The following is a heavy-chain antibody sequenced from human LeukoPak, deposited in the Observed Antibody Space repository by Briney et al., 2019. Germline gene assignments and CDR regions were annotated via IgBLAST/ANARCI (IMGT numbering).Heavy chain of an antibody. CDR3: ARVASGSWAFDY. J-gene: IGHJ4*02. Sequence: GGSLRLSCAVSGFTFRSYDMGWVRQAPGKGLVWVSRINSDGSSTSYADSVKGRFTISRDNAKNTLYLQMNSLRAEDTAVYYCARVASGSWAFDYWGQGTLVTVSS. CDR2: INSDGSST. D-gene: IGHD6-13*01. V-gene: IGHV3-74*01. CDR1: GFTFRSYD.